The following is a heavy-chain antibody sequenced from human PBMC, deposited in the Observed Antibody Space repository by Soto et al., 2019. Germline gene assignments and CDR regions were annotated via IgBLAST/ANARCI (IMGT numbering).Heavy chain of an antibody. J-gene: IGHJ4*02. D-gene: IGHD6-13*01. CDR2: INAGNGNT. Sequence: QVQLVQSGAEVKKPGASVKVSCKASGYTFTSYAMHWVRQAPGQRLEWMGWINAGNGNTKYSHKFQGRVTNTRDTSASTDYMELSSLRSEGRAVDYCARDWARIADPPGYWGEGTLVTVSS. V-gene: IGHV1-3*01. CDR3: ARDWARIADPPGY. CDR1: GYTFTSYA.